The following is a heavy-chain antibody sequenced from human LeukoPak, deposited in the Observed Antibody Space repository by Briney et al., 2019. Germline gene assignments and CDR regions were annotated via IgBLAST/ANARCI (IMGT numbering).Heavy chain of an antibody. Sequence: ASVKVSCKASGYTFTGYYMHWVRQAPGQGLEWMGWINPNSGGTNYAQKFQGRVTMTRDTSISTAYMELSRLRSDDTAVYYCARARSGSYFGHYYMDVWGKGTTVTVSS. CDR1: GYTFTGYY. V-gene: IGHV1-2*02. J-gene: IGHJ6*03. CDR2: INPNSGGT. CDR3: ARARSGSYFGHYYMDV. D-gene: IGHD1-26*01.